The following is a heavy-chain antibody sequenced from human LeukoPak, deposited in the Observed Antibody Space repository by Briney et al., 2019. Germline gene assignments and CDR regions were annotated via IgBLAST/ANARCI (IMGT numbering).Heavy chain of an antibody. CDR3: ARGIESYGDYGY. CDR1: GGSISGSY. V-gene: IGHV4-59*01. J-gene: IGHJ4*02. D-gene: IGHD4-17*01. Sequence: SETLSLTCTVSGGSISGSYWSWIRQPPGKGLEWIAYMYNSGSTNYNPSLKSRVTVSIDTSKNQFSLKLNSLTAADTAIYYCARGIESYGDYGYWGQGILVTVSS. CDR2: MYNSGST.